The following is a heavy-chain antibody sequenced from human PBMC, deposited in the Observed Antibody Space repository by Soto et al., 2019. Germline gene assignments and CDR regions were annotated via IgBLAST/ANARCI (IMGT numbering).Heavy chain of an antibody. CDR2: IIPIFGTA. V-gene: IGHV1-69*13. J-gene: IGHJ4*02. Sequence: GASVKVSCKASGGTFSSYAISWVRQAPGQGLEWMGGIIPIFGTANYAQKFQGRVTITADESTSTAYMELSSLRSEDTAVYYCARLAAAGPPRFDYWGQGTLVTVSS. CDR3: ARLAAAGPPRFDY. D-gene: IGHD6-13*01. CDR1: GGTFSSYA.